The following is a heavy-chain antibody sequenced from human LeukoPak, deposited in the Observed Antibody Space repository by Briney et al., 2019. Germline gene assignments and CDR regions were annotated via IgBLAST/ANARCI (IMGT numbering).Heavy chain of an antibody. Sequence: ASVKVSCKASGYTFTGYYIHWVRQAPGQGLEWMGWINPNSGGTNYAQRFQGRVTMTRDTSISTAYMELSRLRSDDTAVYYCARDTARITIFGVAKYMDVWGKGTTVTVSS. CDR1: GYTFTGYY. V-gene: IGHV1-2*02. CDR3: ARDTARITIFGVAKYMDV. J-gene: IGHJ6*03. CDR2: INPNSGGT. D-gene: IGHD3-3*01.